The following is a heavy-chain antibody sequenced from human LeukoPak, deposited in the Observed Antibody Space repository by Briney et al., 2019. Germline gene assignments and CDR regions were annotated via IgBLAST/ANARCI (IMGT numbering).Heavy chain of an antibody. CDR1: GGSFRSDY. CDR2: IYYSGST. J-gene: IGHJ4*02. Sequence: SETLSLTCAVYGGSFRSDYWSWIRQPPGKGLEWIGYIYYSGSTNYNPSLKSRVTISVDTSKNQFSLKLSSVTAADTAVYYCARDRGYSYGYFDYWGQGTLVTVPS. D-gene: IGHD5-18*01. V-gene: IGHV4-59*01. CDR3: ARDRGYSYGYFDY.